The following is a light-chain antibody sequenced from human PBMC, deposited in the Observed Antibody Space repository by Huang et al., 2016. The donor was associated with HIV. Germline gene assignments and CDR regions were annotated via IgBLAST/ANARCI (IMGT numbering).Light chain of an antibody. J-gene: IGKJ1*01. V-gene: IGKV1-39*01. CDR3: QQSYASPPT. CDR2: TTS. CDR1: QNISTY. Sequence: DIQMTQFPSSRSASVGDRVTLTCRASQNISTYINWYHQKPGRVPKLLMHTTSTLHSEVPSRFSGSGSGTTFRFTIASLHLDDLATYCCQQSYASPPTFGQGTKVEV.